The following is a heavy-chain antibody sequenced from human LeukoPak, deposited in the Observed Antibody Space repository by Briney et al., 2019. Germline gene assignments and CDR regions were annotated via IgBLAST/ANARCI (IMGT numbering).Heavy chain of an antibody. J-gene: IGHJ5*02. V-gene: IGHV3-53*01. CDR3: IVFGDSNH. D-gene: IGHD4-17*01. Sequence: GGSLRLSCAASGLTGSHNYVSWVRQAPGKGLEWVSAIHTSGDTCYADSVKGRFTISRDTSKDTLYLQINSLRVEDTAVYYCIVFGDSNHWGQGTLVTVSS. CDR2: IHTSGDT. CDR1: GLTGSHNY.